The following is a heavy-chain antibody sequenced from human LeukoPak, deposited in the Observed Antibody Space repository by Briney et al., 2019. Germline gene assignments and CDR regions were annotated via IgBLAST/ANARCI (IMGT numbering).Heavy chain of an antibody. Sequence: AGGSLRLSCAASGFTFDDYGMSWVRQAPGKGLEWVSGINWNGGSTGYADSVKGRFTISRDNAKNSLYLQMNSLRAEDTALYYCARDYYDSSGYYYFDYWGQGTLVTVSS. CDR1: GFTFDDYG. D-gene: IGHD3-22*01. V-gene: IGHV3-20*04. CDR3: ARDYYDSSGYYYFDY. J-gene: IGHJ4*02. CDR2: INWNGGST.